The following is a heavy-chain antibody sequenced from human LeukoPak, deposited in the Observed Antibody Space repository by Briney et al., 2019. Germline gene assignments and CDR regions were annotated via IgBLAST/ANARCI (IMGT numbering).Heavy chain of an antibody. D-gene: IGHD5-18*01. CDR1: GGSISSYY. J-gene: IGHJ4*02. V-gene: IGHV4-59*01. CDR2: IYYSGSH. CDR3: ASGYSYGSLDY. Sequence: WETLSLTCTVSGGSISSYYWSWIRQPPGKGLEWIGYIYYSGSHNYNPSLKSRVTISVDTSKNQFSLKLSSVTAADTAVYYCASGYSYGSLDYWGQGTLVTVSS.